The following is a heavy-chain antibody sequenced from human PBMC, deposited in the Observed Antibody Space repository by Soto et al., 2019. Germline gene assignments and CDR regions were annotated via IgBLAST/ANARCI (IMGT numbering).Heavy chain of an antibody. D-gene: IGHD2-2*02. CDR1: GFTFSSDS. V-gene: IGHV3-21*01. J-gene: IGHJ6*02. Sequence: PGGSLRLSCAASGFTFSSDSMNWVRQAPGKGLGWVSSISSSSSYIYYAGSVKGRFTISRDTAKNSLYLQMNSLRDEDTAVYYCAMVVYCSTTSCYTGYYGMDVWGQGTTVTVSS. CDR3: AMVVYCSTTSCYTGYYGMDV. CDR2: ISSSSSYI.